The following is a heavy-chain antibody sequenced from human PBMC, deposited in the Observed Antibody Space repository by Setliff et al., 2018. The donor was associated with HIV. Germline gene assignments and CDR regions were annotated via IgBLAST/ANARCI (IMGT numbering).Heavy chain of an antibody. Sequence: ASVKVSCKASGYTFTDYYIHWVRQAPGQGLEWMGWIKPDSGGTNFAQKFQGRVTMTEDTSTDTAYMELSSLRSDDTAVYYCARASLDTILGVNFYYMDVWGKGTTVTVSS. CDR3: ARASLDTILGVNFYYMDV. D-gene: IGHD3-3*01. V-gene: IGHV1-2*02. CDR1: GYTFTDYY. CDR2: IKPDSGGT. J-gene: IGHJ6*03.